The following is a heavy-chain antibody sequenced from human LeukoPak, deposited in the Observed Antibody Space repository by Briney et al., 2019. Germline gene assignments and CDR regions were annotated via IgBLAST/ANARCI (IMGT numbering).Heavy chain of an antibody. CDR2: ISFNGSKK. J-gene: IGHJ4*02. Sequence: GGSLRLSCAASGFIFSNYAIHWVRQTPGKGLECVAVISFNGSKKYYADFVKGRFTISRDNSKNTLYLQMNSLRAEDTAVYYCAKGPIGYDSSGYSDYWGQGTLVTVSS. D-gene: IGHD3-22*01. CDR1: GFIFSNYA. V-gene: IGHV3-30*18. CDR3: AKGPIGYDSSGYSDY.